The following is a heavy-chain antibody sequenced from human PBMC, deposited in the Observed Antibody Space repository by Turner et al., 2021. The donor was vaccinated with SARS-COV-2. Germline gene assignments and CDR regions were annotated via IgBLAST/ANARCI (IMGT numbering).Heavy chain of an antibody. CDR2: IIPIFGTA. CDR1: GGTFISYA. J-gene: IGHJ4*02. V-gene: IGHV1-69*01. Sequence: QVQLVQSGAAVKNPGSSLRVSCRAPGGTFISYAITWVRQAPGQGLEWMGGIIPIFGTANYAQKFQGRVTITADDSTSTAYMELSSLRSEDTAVYYCARISAYDSSGYYFDYWGQGTLVTVSS. D-gene: IGHD3-22*01. CDR3: ARISAYDSSGYYFDY.